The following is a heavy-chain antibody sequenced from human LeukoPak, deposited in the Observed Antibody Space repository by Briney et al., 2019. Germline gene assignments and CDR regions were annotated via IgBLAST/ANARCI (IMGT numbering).Heavy chain of an antibody. CDR1: GYSITGYY. CDR3: ARVLRYDFWSAYYFDY. Sequence: VASVKVSCKASGYSITGYYMHWVRQAPGQGLEWMGWINPDSGDTKYAQKFQGRVTMTRDTSISTAYMEVSRLRFDDTAMYYCARVLRYDFWSAYYFDYWGQGTLVTVSS. D-gene: IGHD3-3*01. CDR2: INPDSGDT. V-gene: IGHV1-2*02. J-gene: IGHJ4*02.